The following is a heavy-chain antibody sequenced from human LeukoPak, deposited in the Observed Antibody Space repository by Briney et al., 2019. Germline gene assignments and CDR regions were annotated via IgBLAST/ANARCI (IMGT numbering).Heavy chain of an antibody. Sequence: SETLSLTCAVYGGSFSGYYWSWIRQPPGKGLVWIGEINHSGSTNYNPSLKSRVTISVDTSKNQFSLKLSSVTAADTAVYYCARGGRWSYYYYYYMDVWGKGTTVTVSS. CDR3: ARGGRWSYYYYYYMDV. CDR1: GGSFSGYY. V-gene: IGHV4-34*01. J-gene: IGHJ6*03. CDR2: INHSGST. D-gene: IGHD4-23*01.